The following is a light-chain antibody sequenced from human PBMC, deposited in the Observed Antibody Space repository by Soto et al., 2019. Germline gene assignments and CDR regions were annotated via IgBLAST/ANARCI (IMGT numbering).Light chain of an antibody. Sequence: QLVLTQPPSASGTPGQRVTISCRGSTSNIGRNTVSWYQQLPGTAPKLLIYSNDQRPSGVPDRFSGSKSGTSASLAISGLQSEDEAEYYCAAWDDSLNGRGVFGTGTKLTVL. J-gene: IGLJ1*01. CDR1: TSNIGRNT. CDR3: AAWDDSLNGRGV. CDR2: SND. V-gene: IGLV1-44*01.